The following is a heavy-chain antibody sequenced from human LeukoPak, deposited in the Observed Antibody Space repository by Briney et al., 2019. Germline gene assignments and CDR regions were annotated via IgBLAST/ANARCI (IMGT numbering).Heavy chain of an antibody. V-gene: IGHV3-48*01. Sequence: GGSLRLSCAASGFTFSTYWMSWVRQAPGKGLEWVSYISSSSSTIYYADFVKGRFTISRDNAKNSLYLQMNSLRAEDTAVYYCARGPRGTYYDFWSGYLDYWGRGTLVTVSS. CDR1: GFTFSTYW. J-gene: IGHJ4*02. CDR2: ISSSSSTI. CDR3: ARGPRGTYYDFWSGYLDY. D-gene: IGHD3-3*01.